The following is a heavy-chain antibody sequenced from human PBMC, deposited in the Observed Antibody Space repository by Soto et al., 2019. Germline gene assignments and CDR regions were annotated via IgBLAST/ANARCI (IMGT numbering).Heavy chain of an antibody. J-gene: IGHJ5*02. CDR2: ISWNSVTI. D-gene: IGHD1-26*01. V-gene: IGHV3-9*01. CDR1: GFNFDDHA. Sequence: PGGYLRLSCAASGFNFDDHAMHWVRQTPGKGLEWVSGISWNSVTINYADSIKGRFTISRDNAKRTLYLQMNNLRPADTAMYFCVRSSGSQPQAGRFDPWGQGSLVTVSA. CDR3: VRSSGSQPQAGRFDP.